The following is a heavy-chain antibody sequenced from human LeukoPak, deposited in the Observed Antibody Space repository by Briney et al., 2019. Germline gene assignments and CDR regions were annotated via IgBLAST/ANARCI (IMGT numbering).Heavy chain of an antibody. V-gene: IGHV3-23*01. Sequence: GSLRLFCAASGFTFNSYAMSWSRPAPGKGLGWVSAISGSGGSTYYADSVKGRFTISRGNSKNTLYLQMNSLRAEDTAVYYCARYQLLYNDAFDIWGQGTMVTVSS. J-gene: IGHJ3*02. CDR2: ISGSGGST. CDR3: ARYQLLYNDAFDI. D-gene: IGHD2-2*02. CDR1: GFTFNSYA.